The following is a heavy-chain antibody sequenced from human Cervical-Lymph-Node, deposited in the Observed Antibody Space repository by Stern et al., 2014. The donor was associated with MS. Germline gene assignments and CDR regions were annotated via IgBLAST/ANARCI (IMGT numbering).Heavy chain of an antibody. V-gene: IGHV4-4*02. CDR2: IYHSWAS. CDR3: ARERQQYCNSEGCSYWYFDL. CDR1: GGSVSSTNW. Sequence: QVQLQESGPGLVKPSGTLSLTCAVSGGSVSSTNWWSWVRQSPGKGLEWIGKIYHSWASNYRPSLRSRVSISLTTSKNHLSLHLTSVTAADTAVYYCARERQQYCNSEGCSYWYFDLWGRGTLVTVSS. D-gene: IGHD2/OR15-2a*01. J-gene: IGHJ2*01.